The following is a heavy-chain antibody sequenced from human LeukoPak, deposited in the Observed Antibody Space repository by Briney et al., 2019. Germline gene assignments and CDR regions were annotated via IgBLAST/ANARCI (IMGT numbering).Heavy chain of an antibody. CDR3: ARAREAFDI. J-gene: IGHJ3*02. Sequence: GGSLRLSCAASAFTFSRYGMHWVRQAPGKGLEWVAVISYDGSNKYYADSVKGRFTISRDNSKNTLYLQMNSLRAEDTAVYYCARAREAFDIWGQGTMVTVSS. CDR1: AFTFSRYG. CDR2: ISYDGSNK. V-gene: IGHV3-30*19. D-gene: IGHD1-26*01.